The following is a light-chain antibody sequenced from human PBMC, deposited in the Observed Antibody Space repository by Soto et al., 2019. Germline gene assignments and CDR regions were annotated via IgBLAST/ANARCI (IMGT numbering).Light chain of an antibody. Sequence: EIVLTQSPGTLSLSPGERATLSCRASQSFTSNFLAWYRQKPGQAPRLLIYGASTRATGIPARFSGSGSGTDFTLTITRLEPEDSAMYYCQQYGSSGGITFGHGTRLEIK. J-gene: IGKJ5*01. CDR1: QSFTSNF. CDR3: QQYGSSGGIT. V-gene: IGKV3-20*01. CDR2: GAS.